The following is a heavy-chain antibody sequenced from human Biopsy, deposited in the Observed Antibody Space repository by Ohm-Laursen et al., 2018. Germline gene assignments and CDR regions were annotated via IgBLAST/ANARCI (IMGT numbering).Heavy chain of an antibody. Sequence: SLRLSCAASRFTFEDYAMHWVRLTPGKGLEWVSGIDWNRGSIAYGDSVKGRFTISRDNSKNTLFLQLSSLRAEDTAVYHCAKDRDLNLLAWFDPWGQGTLVTVSS. CDR1: RFTFEDYA. CDR3: AKDRDLNLLAWFDP. J-gene: IGHJ5*01. D-gene: IGHD2-8*02. V-gene: IGHV3-9*01. CDR2: IDWNRGSI.